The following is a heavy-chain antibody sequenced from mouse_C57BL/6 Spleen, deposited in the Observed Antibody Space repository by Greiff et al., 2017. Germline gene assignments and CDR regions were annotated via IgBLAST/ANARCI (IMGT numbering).Heavy chain of an antibody. V-gene: IGHV1-19*01. CDR1: GYTFTDYY. CDR2: INPYNGCT. Sequence: EVQLQQSGPVLVKPGASVKMSCKASGYTFTDYYMNWVKQSHGKSLEWIGVINPYNGCTSYNQKFKGKATLTVDTYSTTAYMERNSLTSEDSAVYYCASGEDGYYDVWGTETTVTVSS. CDR3: ASGEDGYYDV. J-gene: IGHJ1*03.